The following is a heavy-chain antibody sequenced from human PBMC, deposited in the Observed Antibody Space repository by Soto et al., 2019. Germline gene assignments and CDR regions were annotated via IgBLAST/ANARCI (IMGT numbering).Heavy chain of an antibody. J-gene: IGHJ4*02. Sequence: EVQLVESGGGLAKPGGSLRLSCAASGFTFSNAWMTWVRQAPGKGLEWVGRVKSKNDGGTIHYAAPVKDRITITRDDSKNTLYLEMNSLKTEDAAVYYCIGTYSGSSMRFDYWGQGTLVTVSS. CDR2: VKSKNDGGTI. D-gene: IGHD5-12*01. V-gene: IGHV3-15*01. CDR3: IGTYSGSSMRFDY. CDR1: GFTFSNAW.